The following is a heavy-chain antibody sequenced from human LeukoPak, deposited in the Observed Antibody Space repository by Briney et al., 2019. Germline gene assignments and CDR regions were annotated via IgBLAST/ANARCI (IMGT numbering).Heavy chain of an antibody. CDR2: IIPILGIA. CDR3: ARDMVRGDYGMDV. CDR1: GGTFSSYA. J-gene: IGHJ6*02. V-gene: IGHV1-69*04. D-gene: IGHD3-10*01. Sequence: SVKVSCKASGGTFSSYAISWVRQAPGQGLEWMGRIIPILGIANYAQKFQGRVTITADKSTSTAYMELSSLRSEDTAVYYCARDMVRGDYGMDVWGQGTTVTVSS.